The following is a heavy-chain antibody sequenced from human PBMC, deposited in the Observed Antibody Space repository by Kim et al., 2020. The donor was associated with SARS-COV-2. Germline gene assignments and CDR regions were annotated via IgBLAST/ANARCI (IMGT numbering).Heavy chain of an antibody. CDR3: ARSVEDIVVVPAAMLDY. V-gene: IGHV3-11*06. CDR2: ISSSSSYT. Sequence: GGSLRLSCAASGFTFSDYYMSWIRQAPGKGLEWVSYISSSSSYTNYADSVKGRFTISRDNAKNSLYLQMNSLRAEDTAVYYCARSVEDIVVVPAAMLDYWGQGTLVTVSS. D-gene: IGHD2-2*01. CDR1: GFTFSDYY. J-gene: IGHJ4*02.